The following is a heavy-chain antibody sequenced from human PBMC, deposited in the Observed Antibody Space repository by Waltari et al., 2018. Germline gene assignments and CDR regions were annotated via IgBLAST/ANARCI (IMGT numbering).Heavy chain of an antibody. CDR1: GFTFNSYA. Sequence: EVQLVESGGGLVQPGGSLRLSCAASGFTFNSYAISWVRQAPGKGLEWVSALSASGGTIYYADSVKGRFTISRDNAKNTVYLQMNSLRAEDTAVYYCARVWGSYRSFDYWGQGTLVTVSS. CDR2: LSASGGTI. D-gene: IGHD3-16*02. J-gene: IGHJ4*02. CDR3: ARVWGSYRSFDY. V-gene: IGHV3-23*04.